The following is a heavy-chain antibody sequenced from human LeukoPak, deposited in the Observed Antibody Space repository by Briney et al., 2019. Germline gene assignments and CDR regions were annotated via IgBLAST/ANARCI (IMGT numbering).Heavy chain of an antibody. D-gene: IGHD6-13*01. CDR1: GGTFSSYA. J-gene: IGHJ4*02. Sequence: SVKVSCKASGGTFSSYAISWVRQAPGQGLEWMGGIIPIFGTANYAQKFQGRVTITADESTSTAYMELSSLRSEDTAVYYCARDKGFWAGIAAAGRGYFDYWSQGTLVTVSS. CDR3: ARDKGFWAGIAAAGRGYFDY. V-gene: IGHV1-69*13. CDR2: IIPIFGTA.